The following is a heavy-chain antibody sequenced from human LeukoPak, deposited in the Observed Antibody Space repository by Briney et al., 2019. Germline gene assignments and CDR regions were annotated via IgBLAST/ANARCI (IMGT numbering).Heavy chain of an antibody. CDR3: ARDVSGWYFDY. J-gene: IGHJ4*02. Sequence: ASVKVCCKASGYTFSSYGISCLRQAPGQWLELMGWISAYNGNTNYAQKIQGRVTMTTDTSASTAYMELRSLRSDDTAVYFCARDVSGWYFDYWGQGTLVTVSS. V-gene: IGHV1-18*01. D-gene: IGHD6-19*01. CDR2: ISAYNGNT. CDR1: GYTFSSYG.